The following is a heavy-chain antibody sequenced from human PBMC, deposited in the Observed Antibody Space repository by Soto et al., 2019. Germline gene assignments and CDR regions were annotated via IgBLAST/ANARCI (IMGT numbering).Heavy chain of an antibody. CDR1: GVSISSPHHN. D-gene: IGHD1-1*01. CDR2: IHYSGTT. V-gene: IGHV4-31*03. CDR3: TTGGDASKTGY. J-gene: IGHJ4*02. Sequence: QVQLQESGPGLVEPSQTLSLTCTVSGVSISSPHHNWIWIRQYPGKGLEWIGFIHYSGTTYYNPSLRSRVAISVDTSRNDFSLRLSSVTAADTAVYYCTTGGDASKTGYWCQGTLVTVSS.